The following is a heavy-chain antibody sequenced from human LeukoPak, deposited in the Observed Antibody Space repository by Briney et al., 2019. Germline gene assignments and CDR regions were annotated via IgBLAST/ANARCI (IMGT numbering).Heavy chain of an antibody. Sequence: PSQTLSLTCTVSGGSISSGGYYWSWIRQHPGKGLEWIGYIYYSGSTYYNPSLKSRVTISVDTSKNQFSLKLSSVTAADTAVYYCARDAGYSGYDFPSGYYYGMDVWGQGTTVTVSS. J-gene: IGHJ6*02. CDR1: GGSISSGGYY. D-gene: IGHD5-12*01. CDR2: IYYSGST. V-gene: IGHV4-31*03. CDR3: ARDAGYSGYDFPSGYYYGMDV.